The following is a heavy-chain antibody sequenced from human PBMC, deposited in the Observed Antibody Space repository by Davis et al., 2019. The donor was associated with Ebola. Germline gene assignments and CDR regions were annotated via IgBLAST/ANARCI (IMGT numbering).Heavy chain of an antibody. CDR3: ARRQWELYQYDMDV. D-gene: IGHD1-26*01. V-gene: IGHV1-3*01. J-gene: IGHJ6*03. CDR1: GYTFTSYA. Sequence: ASVKVSCKASGYTFTSYAMHWVRQAPGQRLEWMGWINAGNGNTKYSQKFQGRVTITRDTSASTAYMELSSLRSEDTAVYYCARRQWELYQYDMDVWGQGTTVTVSS. CDR2: INAGNGNT.